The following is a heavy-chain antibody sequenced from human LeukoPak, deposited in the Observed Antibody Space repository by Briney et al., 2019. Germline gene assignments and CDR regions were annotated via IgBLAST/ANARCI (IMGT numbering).Heavy chain of an antibody. Sequence: GGSLRLSCAASGFTFSSYGMHWVRQAPGKGLEWVAVIWYDGSNKYYADSVKGRFTISRDNSKNTLYLQMNSLRAEDTAVYYCAKARLVRGAGPYHYYYMDVWGKGTTVTVSS. J-gene: IGHJ6*03. D-gene: IGHD3-10*01. CDR2: IWYDGSNK. V-gene: IGHV3-33*06. CDR1: GFTFSSYG. CDR3: AKARLVRGAGPYHYYYMDV.